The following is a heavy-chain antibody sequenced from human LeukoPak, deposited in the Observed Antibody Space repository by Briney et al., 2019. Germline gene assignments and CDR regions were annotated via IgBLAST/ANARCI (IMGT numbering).Heavy chain of an antibody. CDR2: INQDESKK. J-gene: IGHJ4*02. V-gene: IGHV3-7*01. CDR1: GSTFSNDW. CDR3: ARDHAYRADY. Sequence: GGSLRLSCAASGSTFSNDWMCWVRQAPGKGLEWVANINQDESKKYYADSVKGRFTISRDNAKNSLYLQMSCLTAEDTAIYYCARDHAYRADYWGQGTLVTVSS. D-gene: IGHD2-2*01.